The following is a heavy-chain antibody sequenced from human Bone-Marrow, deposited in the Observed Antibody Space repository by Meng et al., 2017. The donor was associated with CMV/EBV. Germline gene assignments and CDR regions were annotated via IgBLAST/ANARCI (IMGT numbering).Heavy chain of an antibody. J-gene: IGHJ4*02. CDR3: ARDYCSSTSCYTGFDY. CDR1: RFTFSSYW. V-gene: IGHV3-7*01. D-gene: IGHD2-2*02. CDR2: IKQDGSEK. Sequence: GESLKISCAASRFTFSSYWMSWVRQAPGKGLEWVANIKQDGSEKYYVDSVKGRFTISRDNAKNSLYLQMNSLRAEDTAVYYCARDYCSSTSCYTGFDYWGQGTLVTVSS.